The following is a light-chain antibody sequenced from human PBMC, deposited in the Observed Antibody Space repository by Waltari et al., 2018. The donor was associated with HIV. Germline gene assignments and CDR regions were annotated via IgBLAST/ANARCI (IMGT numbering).Light chain of an antibody. V-gene: IGKV4-1*01. CDR3: HQYHTTPYT. J-gene: IGKJ2*01. CDR1: QSIFSSSGNKYF. Sequence: DIVITQSPESLTVSLGERATISCTSSQSIFSSSGNKYFLAWYQQKPGQPPKSLIYWASTRAAGVPARFSGSDSGTDFTLTISSLRAEDVAVYYCHQYHTTPYTFGQGTKLEI. CDR2: WAS.